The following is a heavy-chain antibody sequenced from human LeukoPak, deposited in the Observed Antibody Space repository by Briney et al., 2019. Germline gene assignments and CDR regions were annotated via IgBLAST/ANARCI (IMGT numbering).Heavy chain of an antibody. CDR1: GGSFSGYY. Sequence: SSETLSLTCAVYGGSFSGYYWSWIRQHTGKGLEWIGYIYYSGSTYYNPSLKSRVTISVDTSKNQFSLKLSSVTAADTAVYYCARGAHGGRDYWGQGTPVTVSS. D-gene: IGHD3-16*01. CDR3: ARGAHGGRDY. J-gene: IGHJ4*02. CDR2: IYYSGST. V-gene: IGHV4-31*11.